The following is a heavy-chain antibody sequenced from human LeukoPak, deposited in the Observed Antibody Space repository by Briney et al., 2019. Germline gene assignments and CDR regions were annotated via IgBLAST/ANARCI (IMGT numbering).Heavy chain of an antibody. CDR2: IYHSGST. Sequence: SETLSPTCTVSGGSISSYYWSWIRQPPGKGLEWIGNIYHSGSTNSNPSLKSRVTMSVDTSKNQFSLKLSSVTAADTAVYYCAREADYGDPKGFDYWGQGTLVTVSS. CDR1: GGSISSYY. V-gene: IGHV4-59*01. D-gene: IGHD4-17*01. CDR3: AREADYGDPKGFDY. J-gene: IGHJ4*02.